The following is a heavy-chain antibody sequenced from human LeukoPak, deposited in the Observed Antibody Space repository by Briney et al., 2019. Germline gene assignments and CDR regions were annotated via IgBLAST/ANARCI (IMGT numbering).Heavy chain of an antibody. Sequence: SETLSLTCTVSGGSISSYYWSWIRQPPGKGLEWIGYIYYSGSTNYNPSLKSRVTISVDTSKNQFSLKLSSVTAADTAVYYCAREEDNYVGYWGQGTLVTVSS. CDR1: GGSISSYY. CDR3: AREEDNYVGY. J-gene: IGHJ4*02. V-gene: IGHV4-59*12. CDR2: IYYSGST.